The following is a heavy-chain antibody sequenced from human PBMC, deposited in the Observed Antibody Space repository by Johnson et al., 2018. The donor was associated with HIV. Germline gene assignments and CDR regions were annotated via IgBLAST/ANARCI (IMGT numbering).Heavy chain of an antibody. CDR2: IRHDGSNK. J-gene: IGHJ3*02. D-gene: IGHD1-14*01. Sequence: VQLVESGGGVVQPGGSLRLSCAASGFTFSSYGMHWVRQAPGKGLEWVAFIRHDGSNKYYADSVKGRFTISRDNSKNTLYLQLNSLRAEDTAVYYCARDRRGNLSLSSDAVDIWGQGTMVTVAS. CDR3: ARDRRGNLSLSSDAVDI. V-gene: IGHV3-30*02. CDR1: GFTFSSYG.